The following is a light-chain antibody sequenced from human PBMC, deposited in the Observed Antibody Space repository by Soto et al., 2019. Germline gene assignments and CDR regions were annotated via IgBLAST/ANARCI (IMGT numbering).Light chain of an antibody. CDR3: QQTYNTPLT. CDR2: AAS. J-gene: IGKJ4*01. CDR1: QSIGKY. Sequence: IQMTQSPSSLSASLGDRVTITCRASQSIGKYLSCFQQTPGNAPKLLIYAASGLQSGVPSRFSGSGSGTDFTLTINSLQREDFATYYCQQTYNTPLTFGGGTKVDIK. V-gene: IGKV1-39*01.